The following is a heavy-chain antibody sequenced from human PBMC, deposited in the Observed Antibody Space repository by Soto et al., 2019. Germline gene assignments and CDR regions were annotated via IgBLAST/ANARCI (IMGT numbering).Heavy chain of an antibody. CDR3: TSNAAAKVGTLSY. D-gene: IGHD1-26*01. V-gene: IGHV3-15*02. CDR2: IDGGTT. CDR1: GFTFNNAR. J-gene: IGHJ4*02. Sequence: EVQLVESGGALVEPGGSLRLSCAASGFTFNNARMSWVRQAPGKGLDWVGRIDGGTTDFAAPVEGRFTFSRDESRNTLFLQMNSLKTEDTGVYYCTSNAAAKVGTLSYWGQGTLVTVSA.